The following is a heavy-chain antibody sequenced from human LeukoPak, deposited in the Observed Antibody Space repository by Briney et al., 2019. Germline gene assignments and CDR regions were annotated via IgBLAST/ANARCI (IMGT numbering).Heavy chain of an antibody. Sequence: ASVKVSCKASGYTFTSYGISWVRQAPGQGLEWMGIINPFNGDTTYAQRFQGRLTLTSDTSTSTVDVELTSLRSDDTAVYYCVRDGRYRSGWSFDYWGQGTQVTVSS. CDR1: GYTFTSYG. V-gene: IGHV1-18*01. CDR2: INPFNGDT. D-gene: IGHD6-19*01. CDR3: VRDGRYRSGWSFDY. J-gene: IGHJ4*02.